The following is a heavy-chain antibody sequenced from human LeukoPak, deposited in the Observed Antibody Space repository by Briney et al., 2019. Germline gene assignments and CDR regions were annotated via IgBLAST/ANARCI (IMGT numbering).Heavy chain of an antibody. CDR2: ISWNSGSI. J-gene: IGHJ4*02. V-gene: IGHV3-9*01. CDR1: GFTFDDYA. D-gene: IGHD3-10*01. Sequence: GGSLRLSCAASGFTFDDYAMHWVRQAPGKGLEWVSGISWNSGSIGYAYSVKGRFTISRDNAKNSLYLQMNSLRAEDTALYYCAKGGGGSGTTLDYWGQGTLVTVSS. CDR3: AKGGGGSGTTLDY.